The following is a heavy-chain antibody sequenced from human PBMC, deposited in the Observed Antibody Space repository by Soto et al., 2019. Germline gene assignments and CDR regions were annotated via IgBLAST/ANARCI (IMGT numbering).Heavy chain of an antibody. V-gene: IGHV2-5*02. Sequence: SGPTLVNPTQTLTLTCTFSGFSLSTGGVGVGWIRQPPGKALEWLALIYWDNDKRYSPSLNSRLTVTKDTSKNQVVLTMTNMDPVDTATYYCVQSRCGGDCLRSYSSHYYYGVDVWGQGTSVTVSS. J-gene: IGHJ6*02. CDR3: VQSRCGGDCLRSYSSHYYYGVDV. CDR1: GFSLSTGGVG. CDR2: IYWDNDK. D-gene: IGHD2-21*02.